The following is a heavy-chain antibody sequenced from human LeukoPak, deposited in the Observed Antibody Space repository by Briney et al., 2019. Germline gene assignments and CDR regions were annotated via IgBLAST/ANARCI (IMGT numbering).Heavy chain of an antibody. J-gene: IGHJ4*02. V-gene: IGHV3-74*01. D-gene: IGHD2-21*01. CDR1: GFTFSDYY. CDR3: ASFGISWRSSY. Sequence: GGSLRLSCAASGFTFSDYYMSWIRQAPGKGLVWVSRISDDGSYTSNVDSVKGRFTISRDNVNNMLYLHMNSLRAEDTAVYYCASFGISWRSSYWGQGTLVTVSS. CDR2: ISDDGSYT.